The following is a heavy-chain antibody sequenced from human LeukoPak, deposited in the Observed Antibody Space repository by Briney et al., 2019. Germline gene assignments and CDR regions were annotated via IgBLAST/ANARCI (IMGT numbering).Heavy chain of an antibody. CDR3: ARYSGYDDVIDH. J-gene: IGHJ4*02. CDR1: GYSFTGHY. Sequence: ASVKVSCKASGYSFTGHYMHWVRQAPGQGLEWMGWINPKSGGTNYAQKFQGRVTMTRDTSISTAYMELSGLRSDDTAMYYCARYSGYDDVIDHWGQGTLVTVSS. D-gene: IGHD5-12*01. V-gene: IGHV1-2*02. CDR2: INPKSGGT.